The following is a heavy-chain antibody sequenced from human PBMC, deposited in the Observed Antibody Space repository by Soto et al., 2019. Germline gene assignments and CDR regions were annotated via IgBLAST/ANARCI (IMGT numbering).Heavy chain of an antibody. CDR1: GFTFDDYA. Sequence: EVQLVESGGGLVQPGRSLRLSCAASGFTFDDYAMHWVRQAPGKGLEWVSGIRWNSGSIGYADSVKGRFTISRDNAKNSLYLQMNSLRAEETALYYCAKDTLSSNYGDYGGVGAFDIWGQVTMVTVSS. CDR3: AKDTLSSNYGDYGGVGAFDI. J-gene: IGHJ3*02. CDR2: IRWNSGSI. V-gene: IGHV3-9*01. D-gene: IGHD4-17*01.